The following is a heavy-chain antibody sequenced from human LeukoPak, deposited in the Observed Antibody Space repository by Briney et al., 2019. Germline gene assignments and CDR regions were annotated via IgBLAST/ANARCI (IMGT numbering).Heavy chain of an antibody. J-gene: IGHJ4*02. CDR2: IRYDGSII. CDR1: GFTFRNSG. V-gene: IGHV3-30*02. Sequence: GGSLRLSCAASGFTFRNSGMHWVRQALAKGLEWVAFIRYDGSIIYYADSVKGRFTISRDNSKNTLYLQMNSLRAEDTAVYYCAKDVNTGGDYFDHWGQRTLVTVSS. D-gene: IGHD1-14*01. CDR3: AKDVNTGGDYFDH.